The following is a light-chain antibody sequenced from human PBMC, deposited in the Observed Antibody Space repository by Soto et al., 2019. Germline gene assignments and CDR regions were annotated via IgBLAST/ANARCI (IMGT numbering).Light chain of an antibody. CDR1: QSISSN. J-gene: IGKJ4*01. CDR3: QQYNNWPRAT. CDR2: RTS. V-gene: IGKV3-15*01. Sequence: EIVMTQSPATLSVSAGERVTLSCRASQSISSNLAWYQQKPGQAPRLLMFRTSSRATGFPARFSGSGSGTEYNLTISSLQSEDFGVYSCQQYNNWPRATFGGGTKVEIK.